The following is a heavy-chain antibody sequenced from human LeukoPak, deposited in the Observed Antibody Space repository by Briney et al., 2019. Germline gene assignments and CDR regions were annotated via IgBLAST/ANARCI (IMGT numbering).Heavy chain of an antibody. CDR2: ISYDGSNK. Sequence: GRSLRLSCAASGFTFSSYAMHWVRQALGKGLGWVAVISYDGSNKYYADSVKGRFTISRDNSKNTLYLQMNSLRAEDTAVYYCASRSDNWNDGRNDYWGQGTLVTVSS. CDR1: GFTFSSYA. D-gene: IGHD1-20*01. V-gene: IGHV3-30*01. CDR3: ASRSDNWNDGRNDY. J-gene: IGHJ4*02.